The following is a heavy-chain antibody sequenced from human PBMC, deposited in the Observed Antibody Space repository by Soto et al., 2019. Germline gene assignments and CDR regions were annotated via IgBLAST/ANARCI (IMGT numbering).Heavy chain of an antibody. V-gene: IGHV1-69*01. CDR2: IIPIFGTA. J-gene: IGHJ6*02. Sequence: SVKVSCKASGGTFSSYAISWVRQAPGQGLEWMGGIIPIFGTANYAQKFQGRVTITADESTSTAYMELSSLRSEDTAVYYCARSSKIMITFGASPDYYYYYYGMDVWGQGTTVTVSS. D-gene: IGHD3-16*01. CDR1: GGTFSSYA. CDR3: ARSSKIMITFGASPDYYYYYYGMDV.